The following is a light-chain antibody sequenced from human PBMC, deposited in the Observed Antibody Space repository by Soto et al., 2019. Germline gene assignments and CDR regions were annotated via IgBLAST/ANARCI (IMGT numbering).Light chain of an antibody. CDR1: QDINTY. CDR3: QQRKSYPIT. Sequence: DIQLTQSTSFLSESVGNRVTITCRASQDINTYLAWYQQKPGKAPKLLIFAASTLQNGVPSRFSGSGSGTEFTVTITSLQPEDFATYYCQQRKSYPITFGQGTRLEIK. CDR2: AAS. V-gene: IGKV1-9*01. J-gene: IGKJ5*01.